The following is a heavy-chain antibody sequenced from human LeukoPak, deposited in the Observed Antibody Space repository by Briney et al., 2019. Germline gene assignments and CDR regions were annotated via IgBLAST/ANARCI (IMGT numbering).Heavy chain of an antibody. CDR2: NYCNDDK. D-gene: IGHD3-9*01. CDR1: GFSLSTRGVG. CDR3: AHEYYDILTGYKWFDP. V-gene: IGHV2-5*01. J-gene: IGHJ5*02. Sequence: SGPTLVKPTQTLTLTCTFSGFSLSTRGVGVGWVRQPPGKALEWLTLNYCNDDKRYSPSLKSRLTITKDTSKNQVVLTMTNMDPVDTATYYCAHEYYDILTGYKWFDPWGQGTLVTIPS.